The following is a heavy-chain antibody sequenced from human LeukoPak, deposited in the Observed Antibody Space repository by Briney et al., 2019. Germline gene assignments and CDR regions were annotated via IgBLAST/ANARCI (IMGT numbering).Heavy chain of an antibody. Sequence: SETLSLTCTVSGGSISSGDYYWSWIRQPPGKGLEWIVYIYYSGSTYYNPSLKSRVTISVDTSKNQFSLKLSSVTAADTAVYYCARELASITIFGVVIYYFDYWGQGTLVTVSS. V-gene: IGHV4-30-4*01. J-gene: IGHJ4*02. D-gene: IGHD3-3*01. CDR2: IYYSGST. CDR3: ARELASITIFGVVIYYFDY. CDR1: GGSISSGDYY.